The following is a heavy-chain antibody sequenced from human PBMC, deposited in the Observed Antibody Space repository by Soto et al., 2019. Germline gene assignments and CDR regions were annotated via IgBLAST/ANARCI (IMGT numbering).Heavy chain of an antibody. CDR2: IIPIFGTA. V-gene: IGHV1-69*13. D-gene: IGHD1-7*01. Sequence: SVKVSCKASGGTFSSYAISWVRQAPGQGLEWMGGIIPIFGTANYAQKFQGRVTITADESTSTACMELSSLRSEDTAVYYCASAITGTTDYYGMDVWGQGTTVTVSS. CDR1: GGTFSSYA. J-gene: IGHJ6*02. CDR3: ASAITGTTDYYGMDV.